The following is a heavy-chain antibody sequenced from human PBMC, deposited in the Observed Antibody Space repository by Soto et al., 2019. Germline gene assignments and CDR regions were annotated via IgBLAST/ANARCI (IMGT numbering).Heavy chain of an antibody. CDR1: GFTCNSYA. V-gene: IGHV3-23*01. CDR2: MSVSGST. J-gene: IGHJ6*02. D-gene: IGHD5-18*01. Sequence: EVQVLESGGGLVQPGGSLRLSCAASGFTCNSYAMTWVRQAPGKGLEWVSAMSVSGSTHYAASVKGRFTISRANSKNTLDLQMNSRRAEDTAIYYCAKKVGPPGYSYGFYGMDVRGQGTTVSVSS. CDR3: AKKVGPPGYSYGFYGMDV.